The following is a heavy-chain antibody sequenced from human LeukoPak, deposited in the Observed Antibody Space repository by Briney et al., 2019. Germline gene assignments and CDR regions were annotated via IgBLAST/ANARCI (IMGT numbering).Heavy chain of an antibody. CDR1: GFTFSSYS. J-gene: IGHJ4*02. D-gene: IGHD2-2*01. CDR2: ISSSSSTI. Sequence: GGSLRLSCAVSGFTFSSYSMNWVRQAPGKGLEWVSYISSSSSTIYYADSVKGRFTISRDNAKNSLYLQMNSLRAEDTAVYYCARGGEYCSSTSCYYPFDYWGQGTLVTVSS. V-gene: IGHV3-48*01. CDR3: ARGGEYCSSTSCYYPFDY.